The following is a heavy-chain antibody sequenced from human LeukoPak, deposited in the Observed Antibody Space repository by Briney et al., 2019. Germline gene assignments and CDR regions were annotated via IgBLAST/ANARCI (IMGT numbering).Heavy chain of an antibody. Sequence: GGSLRLSCAASGFTFSSYSMNWVRQAPGKGLEWVSSISSSSIYIYYADSVKGRFTISRDNAKNSLYLQMNSLRAEDTAVYYCARDPFYCSSTSCRKFDYWGQGTLVTVSS. D-gene: IGHD2-2*01. CDR2: ISSSSIYI. J-gene: IGHJ4*02. CDR1: GFTFSSYS. CDR3: ARDPFYCSSTSCRKFDY. V-gene: IGHV3-21*01.